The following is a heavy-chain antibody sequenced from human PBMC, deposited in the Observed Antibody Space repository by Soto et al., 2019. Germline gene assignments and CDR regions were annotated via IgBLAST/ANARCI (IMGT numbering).Heavy chain of an antibody. Sequence: PSETLSLTCTVSGGSMKNYYWSWIRQPPGKGLEWIGHIHYSGSTNYNPSLKSRVTISVDTSKNQFSLKLSSVTAVDTAVYYCARLSGGLERRPFDYWGQGTLVTVSS. J-gene: IGHJ4*02. D-gene: IGHD1-1*01. V-gene: IGHV4-59*08. CDR1: GGSMKNYY. CDR3: ARLSGGLERRPFDY. CDR2: IHYSGST.